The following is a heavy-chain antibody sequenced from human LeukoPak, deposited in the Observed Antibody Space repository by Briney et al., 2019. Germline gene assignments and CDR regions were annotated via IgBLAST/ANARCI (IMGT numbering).Heavy chain of an antibody. J-gene: IGHJ4*02. D-gene: IGHD5-18*01. Sequence: GGSLRLSCAASGFTFSSYGMHWVRQAPGKGLEWVAVISYDGSNKYYADSVKGRFTISRDNSKSTLYLQLNSLRAEDTAVYYCAKDRRIQLWLGFDYWGQGTLVTVSS. V-gene: IGHV3-30*18. CDR1: GFTFSSYG. CDR3: AKDRRIQLWLGFDY. CDR2: ISYDGSNK.